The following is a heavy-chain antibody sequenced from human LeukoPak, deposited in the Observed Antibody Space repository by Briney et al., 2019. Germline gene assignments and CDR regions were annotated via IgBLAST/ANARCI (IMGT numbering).Heavy chain of an antibody. CDR1: GFTVSDYY. CDR3: ARDVGTSSNWYDP. J-gene: IGHJ5*02. Sequence: PGGSLTLYCATSGFTVSDYYMSWIRQAPGKGLEWVSYISSSGSTICYADSVRGRFTISRDNTKNSLFLQMNSLRAEDTAIYYCARDVGTSSNWYDPWGQGTLVTVSS. V-gene: IGHV3-11*04. D-gene: IGHD6-6*01. CDR2: ISSSGSTI.